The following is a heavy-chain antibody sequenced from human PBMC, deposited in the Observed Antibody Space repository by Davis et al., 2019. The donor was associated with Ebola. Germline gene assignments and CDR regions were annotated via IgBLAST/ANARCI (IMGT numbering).Heavy chain of an antibody. V-gene: IGHV1-18*04. J-gene: IGHJ4*02. D-gene: IGHD2-2*01. Sequence: AASVKVSCKTSGYRFNNYGISWMRQAPGHGLEWMGWLSAYNGNTNYAQKFQARVTMTTDTSTSTAYVELRSLRSDDAAVYYCARDGDQFCSGTSCNDFDYWGQGTLVTVSS. CDR1: GYRFNNYG. CDR3: ARDGDQFCSGTSCNDFDY. CDR2: LSAYNGNT.